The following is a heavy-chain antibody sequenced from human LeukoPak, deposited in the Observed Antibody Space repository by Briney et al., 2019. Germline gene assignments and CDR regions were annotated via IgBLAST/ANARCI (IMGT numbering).Heavy chain of an antibody. CDR1: GGSISSGGYY. CDR2: IYYSGGT. V-gene: IGHV4-31*03. CDR3: ARAEAAASGCWFDP. Sequence: SQTLSLTCTVSGGSISSGGYYWSWIRQHPGKGLEWIGYIYYSGGTYYNPSLKSRVTISVDTSKNQFSLKLSSVTAADTAVYYCARAEAAASGCWFDPWGQGTLVTVSS. J-gene: IGHJ5*02. D-gene: IGHD2-2*01.